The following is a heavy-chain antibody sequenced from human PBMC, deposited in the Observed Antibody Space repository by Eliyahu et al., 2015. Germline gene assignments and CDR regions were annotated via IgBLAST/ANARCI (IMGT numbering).Heavy chain of an antibody. Sequence: EVQLVESGGGLVQPGGSLRLSCAASGFPXXSYWXSWVRXAPGKGLEWVANIKEDGSEKYYVDSVKGRFTISRDNAKNSLYLQMNSLRAEDTAVYYCARRSAGIVGTTSVSRIHYWGQGTLVTVSS. CDR3: ARRSAGIVGTTSVSRIHY. J-gene: IGHJ4*02. D-gene: IGHD1-26*01. CDR1: GFPXXSYW. V-gene: IGHV3-7*04. CDR2: IKEDGSEK.